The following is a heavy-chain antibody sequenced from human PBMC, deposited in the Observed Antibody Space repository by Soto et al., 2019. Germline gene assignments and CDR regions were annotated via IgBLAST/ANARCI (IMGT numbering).Heavy chain of an antibody. CDR2: SHHSGST. V-gene: IGHV4-30-4*01. D-gene: IGHD3-22*01. CDR1: GGSISSGDYY. J-gene: IGHJ5*02. CDR3: AREYNKSGYRRLDP. Sequence: QVQRQETGPGLVKPSETLSLTCTVSGGSISSGDYYWSWIRQSPGKGLEWIGYSHHSGSTYYNPSLKTRATMSVDSSRNQFSLKLTSVTAADTAVYYCAREYNKSGYRRLDPWGQGTLVTVSS.